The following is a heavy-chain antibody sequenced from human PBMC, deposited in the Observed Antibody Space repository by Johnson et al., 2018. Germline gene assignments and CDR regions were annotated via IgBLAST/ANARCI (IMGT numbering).Heavy chain of an antibody. J-gene: IGHJ6*03. CDR1: GGSISSYY. D-gene: IGHD2-15*01. V-gene: IGHV4-59*01. CDR2: IYYSGST. Sequence: QVQLVESGPGLVKPSETXSLTCTVSGGSISSYYWSWIRQPPGKGLEWIGYIYYSGSTNYTPSLKSRVTISVDTSKNQFSLKLSPVTAADTAGYYRARDSQAATQFYYYDYRDVWGKGTTVTVSS. CDR3: ARDSQAATQFYYYDYRDV.